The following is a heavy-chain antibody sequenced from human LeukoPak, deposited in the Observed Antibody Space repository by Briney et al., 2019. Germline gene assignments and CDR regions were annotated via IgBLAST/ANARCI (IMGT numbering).Heavy chain of an antibody. CDR1: GFTFSSYG. D-gene: IGHD6-13*01. J-gene: IGHJ4*02. CDR2: ISYDGSNK. CDR3: ASIPGYSSSFDA. Sequence: GGSLRLSCAASGFTFSSYGMHWVRQAPGKGLEWVAIISYDGSNKYYADSVKGRFTISRDNAKNSLYLQMNSLRAEDTAVYYCASIPGYSSSFDAWGQGTLVTVSS. V-gene: IGHV3-30*03.